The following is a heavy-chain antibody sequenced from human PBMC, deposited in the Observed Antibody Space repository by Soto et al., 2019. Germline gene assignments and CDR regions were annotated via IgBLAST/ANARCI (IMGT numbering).Heavy chain of an antibody. V-gene: IGHV3-30*18. CDR3: AKDKVAAMVRYYYYMDV. CDR2: ISYDGSNK. D-gene: IGHD5-18*01. CDR1: GFTFTSYG. Sequence: GSLTLSCAAYGFTFTSYGMHWVRQAPGKGLKWVAVISYDGSNKYYADSVKSRYTISRDNSKNTLFLQMISLRAEDTAVYYCAKDKVAAMVRYYYYMDVWGKGT. J-gene: IGHJ6*03.